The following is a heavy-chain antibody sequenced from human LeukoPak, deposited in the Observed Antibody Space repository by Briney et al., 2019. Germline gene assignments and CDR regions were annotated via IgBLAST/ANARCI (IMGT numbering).Heavy chain of an antibody. CDR2: ISGSGSTI. D-gene: IGHD5-12*01. CDR1: GFTVSSNY. Sequence: GGSLRLSCAVAGFTVSSNYMSWIRQAPGKGLEWASYISGSGSTIYYADSVKGRFTISRDNAKNSLYLQMNSLRAEDTAVYFCARLSGYSVINWGQGTLVTVSS. V-gene: IGHV3-11*01. J-gene: IGHJ4*02. CDR3: ARLSGYSVIN.